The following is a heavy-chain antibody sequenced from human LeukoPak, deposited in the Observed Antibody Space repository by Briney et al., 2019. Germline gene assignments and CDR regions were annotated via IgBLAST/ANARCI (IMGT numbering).Heavy chain of an antibody. D-gene: IGHD5-18*01. Sequence: SETLSLTCTVSGGSISSYYWNWIRQPPGKGLEWIGYIYYSGSTNYNPSLKSRVTISVDTSKNQFSLKLSSVTAADTAVYYCARQPSYSYGYKDYWGQGTLVTVSS. CDR1: GGSISSYY. CDR3: ARQPSYSYGYKDY. V-gene: IGHV4-59*08. J-gene: IGHJ4*02. CDR2: IYYSGST.